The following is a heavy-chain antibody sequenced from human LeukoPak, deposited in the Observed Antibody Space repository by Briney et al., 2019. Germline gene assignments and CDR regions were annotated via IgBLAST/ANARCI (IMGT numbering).Heavy chain of an antibody. D-gene: IGHD2-8*01. V-gene: IGHV3-48*04. CDR1: GFTFSNFG. J-gene: IGHJ4*02. Sequence: GGSLRLSCAASGFTFSNFGMHWGRQAPGKGLEWLSHISSGGNVEYYLDSVRGRFTMSRDNARSLVFLQMNSLRAEDTAVYYCARDTVNGPFVVSLDYWGQGALVTVSS. CDR2: ISSGGNVE. CDR3: ARDTVNGPFVVSLDY.